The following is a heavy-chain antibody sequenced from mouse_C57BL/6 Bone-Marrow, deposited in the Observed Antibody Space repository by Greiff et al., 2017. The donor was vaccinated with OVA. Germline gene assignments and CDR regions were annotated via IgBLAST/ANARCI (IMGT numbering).Heavy chain of an antibody. V-gene: IGHV1-55*01. J-gene: IGHJ4*01. D-gene: IGHD2-1*01. CDR2: IYPGSGST. CDR3: AIYYTFYYAMDY. Sequence: QVHVKQPGAELVKPGASVKMSCKASGYTFTSYWITWVKQRPGQGLEWIGDIYPGSGSTNYNEKFKSKATLTVDTSSSTAYMQLSSLTSEDSAVYYCAIYYTFYYAMDYWGQGTSVTVSS. CDR1: GYTFTSYW.